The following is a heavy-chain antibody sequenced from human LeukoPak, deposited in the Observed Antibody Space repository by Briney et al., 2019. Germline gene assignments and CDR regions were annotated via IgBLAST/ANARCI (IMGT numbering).Heavy chain of an antibody. D-gene: IGHD4-23*01. J-gene: IGHJ4*02. V-gene: IGHV3-23*01. CDR1: GFTFSNYA. CDR3: AKDYGGSY. CDR2: VSGSASNT. Sequence: GGSLRLSCAASGFTFSNYAMSWVRQAPGKGLEWVSTVSGSASNTYYADSVKGRFTISRDNSKNTLYLQMNSLRAEDTAVYYCAKDYGGSYWGQGTLVTVSS.